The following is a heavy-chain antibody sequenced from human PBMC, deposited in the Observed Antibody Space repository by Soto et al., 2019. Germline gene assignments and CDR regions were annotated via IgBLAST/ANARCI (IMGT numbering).Heavy chain of an antibody. V-gene: IGHV3-74*01. CDR1: GFTFSNYW. D-gene: IGHD3-10*01. CDR3: ARGGLHAYYKDN. CDR2: IDSYGSTT. J-gene: IGHJ4*02. Sequence: EVQLVESGGGLVQPGGSLRLSCAASGFTFSNYWMHWVRQAPGEGLVWVSRIDSYGSTTNYADYVKGRFTVSRDNARNTLYLQMNSLRAEETAIYYCARGGLHAYYKDNWGQGILVTVSS.